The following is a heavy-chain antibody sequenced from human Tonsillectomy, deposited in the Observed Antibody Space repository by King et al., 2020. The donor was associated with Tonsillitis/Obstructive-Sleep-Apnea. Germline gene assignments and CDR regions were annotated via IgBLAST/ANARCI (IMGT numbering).Heavy chain of an antibody. D-gene: IGHD2-2*01. CDR1: GFTFSSYA. CDR3: AKGRTDKIPAAMGY. J-gene: IGHJ4*02. Sequence: VQLVESGGGLVQPGGSLRLSCAASGFTFSSYALSWVRQAPGRGLEWVSGISDSGGSRYSADSVKGRFTISRDNSKNTLYLQMNSLRDADTAVYYCAKGRTDKIPAAMGYWGQGTLVTVSS. CDR2: ISDSGGSR. V-gene: IGHV3-23*04.